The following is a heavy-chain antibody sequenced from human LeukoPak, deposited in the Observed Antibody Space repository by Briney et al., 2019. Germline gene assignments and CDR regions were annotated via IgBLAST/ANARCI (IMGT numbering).Heavy chain of an antibody. Sequence: ASVKVSCKVSGYTLTELSMHWVRQAPGKGLEWMGGFDPEDGETIYAQKFQGRVTMTEDTSTDTAYMELSSLRSEDTAVYYCARAPRTMLGGSDRVPAAIRYYYYYMDVWGKGTTVTVSS. CDR3: ARAPRTMLGGSDRVPAAIRYYYYYMDV. V-gene: IGHV1-24*01. D-gene: IGHD2-2*02. CDR2: FDPEDGET. J-gene: IGHJ6*03. CDR1: GYTLTELS.